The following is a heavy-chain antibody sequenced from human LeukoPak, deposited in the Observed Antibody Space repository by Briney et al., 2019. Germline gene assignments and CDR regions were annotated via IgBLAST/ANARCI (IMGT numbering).Heavy chain of an antibody. J-gene: IGHJ6*03. V-gene: IGHV1-46*01. CDR2: INPSGGST. D-gene: IGHD3-3*01. CDR1: GYTFTNQL. Sequence: ASVEVSCKASGYTFTNQLFHWVRQAPGQGLEWMGLINPSGGSTRYPQKFQGRVTMTRDMSTSTVYMELSSLRSEDTAMYYCARESDSYDFWSGYYGYYFHLDVWGKGTTVTVSS. CDR3: ARESDSYDFWSGYYGYYFHLDV.